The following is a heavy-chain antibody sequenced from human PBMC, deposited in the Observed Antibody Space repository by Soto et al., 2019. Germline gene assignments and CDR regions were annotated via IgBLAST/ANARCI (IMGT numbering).Heavy chain of an antibody. V-gene: IGHV3-23*01. D-gene: IGHD6-13*01. Sequence: EVQLLESGGGLVQPGGSLRLSCAASGFTFSSYAMSWVRQAPGKGLEWVSAISGSGGSTYYADSVKGRFTISRDNSKNTLYQKMNRLRADDTALYYSAKIPHSSICYLDALDIWGHWTMVPVSS. CDR3: AKIPHSSICYLDALDI. J-gene: IGHJ3*02. CDR2: ISGSGGST. CDR1: GFTFSSYA.